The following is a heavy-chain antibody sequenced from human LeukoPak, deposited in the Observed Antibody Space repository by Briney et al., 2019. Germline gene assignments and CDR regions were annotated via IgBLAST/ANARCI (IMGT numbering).Heavy chain of an antibody. CDR3: ALTHRSVRYYFDS. D-gene: IGHD5/OR15-5a*01. CDR2: IYSGGST. J-gene: IGHJ4*02. V-gene: IGHV3-53*01. CDR1: GFTVSSNY. Sequence: GGSLRLSCAASGFTVSSNYMSWVRQAPGKGLEWVSVIYSGGSTYYADSVKGRFTISRDSSKNTLYLQMNSLRAEDTAVYYCALTHRSVRYYFDSWGQGTLVTVSS.